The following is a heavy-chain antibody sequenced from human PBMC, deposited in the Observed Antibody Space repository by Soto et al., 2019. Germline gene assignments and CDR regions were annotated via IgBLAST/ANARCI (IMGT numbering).Heavy chain of an antibody. CDR2: IYYSGST. CDR3: ARSWIQLPFDP. Sequence: PSETLSLTCTVSGGSVSRGSYYWSWLRQPPGKGLEWIGYIYYSGSTNYNPSLKSRVTISVDTSKNQFSLKLSFVTAADTAVYYCARSWIQLPFDPWGQGTLVTVSS. J-gene: IGHJ5*02. D-gene: IGHD5-18*01. CDR1: GGSVSRGSYY. V-gene: IGHV4-61*01.